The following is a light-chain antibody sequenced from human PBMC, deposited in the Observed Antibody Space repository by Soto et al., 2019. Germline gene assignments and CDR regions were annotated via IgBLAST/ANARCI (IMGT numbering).Light chain of an antibody. V-gene: IGKV1-39*01. CDR3: QQSYSNPRT. Sequence: DIQMTQSPSSLSASVGDRVTITCRASQSISSYLNWYQQKPGKAPKLLIYAASTLQSGVPSRFSGSGSGTDSTLTISSLQPEDFATYYCQQSYSNPRTFGQGTKLEIK. CDR1: QSISSY. J-gene: IGKJ2*01. CDR2: AAS.